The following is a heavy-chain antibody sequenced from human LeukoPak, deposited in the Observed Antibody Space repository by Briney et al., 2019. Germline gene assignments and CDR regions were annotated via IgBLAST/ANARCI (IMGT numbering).Heavy chain of an antibody. CDR1: GYTFTNYA. V-gene: IGHV1-3*01. CDR3: VREGPEYYDSGMDH. D-gene: IGHD3-22*01. Sequence: ASVKVSCKASGYTFTNYAVHWVRQAPGQRPEWMAWINCGKGNTKYSQKFQDRIAITRDSSASTVYMELRSLRFEDTAVYYCVREGPEYYDSGMDHWGQGTLVTVSS. J-gene: IGHJ4*02. CDR2: INCGKGNT.